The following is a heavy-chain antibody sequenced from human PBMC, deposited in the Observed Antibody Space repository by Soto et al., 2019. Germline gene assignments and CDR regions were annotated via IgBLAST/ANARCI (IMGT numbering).Heavy chain of an antibody. J-gene: IGHJ3*02. Sequence: ASVKVSCKASGYTFTSYDINWVRQATGQGLERMGWMNPNSGNTGYAQKFQGRVTMTRNTSISTAYMELSSLRSEDTAVYYFAREDRIAARPIAFDIWGQGTMVTVSS. CDR2: MNPNSGNT. CDR1: GYTFTSYD. D-gene: IGHD6-6*01. CDR3: AREDRIAARPIAFDI. V-gene: IGHV1-8*01.